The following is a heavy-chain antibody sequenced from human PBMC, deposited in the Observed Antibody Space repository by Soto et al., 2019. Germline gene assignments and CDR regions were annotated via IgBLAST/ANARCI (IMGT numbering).Heavy chain of an antibody. V-gene: IGHV4-34*01. CDR3: AIGPRMWLPGGGY. CDR2: INHSAIT. J-gene: IGHJ4*02. Sequence: QVQLEQWGAGLLKPSETLSLTYAVYGGSFSGYYWSWIRQPPGKGLEWLGEINHSAITDYNPSLKSRVTISIDTSKNQFSLKLDSVTAADTAVYYCAIGPRMWLPGGGYWGQGTLVTVSS. CDR1: GGSFSGYY. D-gene: IGHD6-19*01.